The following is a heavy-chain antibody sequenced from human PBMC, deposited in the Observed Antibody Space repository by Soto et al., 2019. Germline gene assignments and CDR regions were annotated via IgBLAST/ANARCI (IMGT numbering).Heavy chain of an antibody. Sequence: QVQLQESGPGLVTPSQTLSLTCTVSGGSISSGGYYWSWIRQHPGKGLEWIGYIYSTGSTSYNPSLKSLVTISVDTSKNQFSLKLSSVTAADTAVYYCARGGIAAAAPPDYLGQGTLITVSS. J-gene: IGHJ4*02. CDR1: GGSISSGGYY. CDR3: ARGGIAAAAPPDY. V-gene: IGHV4-31*01. CDR2: IYSTGST. D-gene: IGHD6-13*01.